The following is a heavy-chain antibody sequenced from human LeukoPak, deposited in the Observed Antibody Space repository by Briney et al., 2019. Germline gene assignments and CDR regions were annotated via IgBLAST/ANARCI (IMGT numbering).Heavy chain of an antibody. J-gene: IGHJ4*02. Sequence: PGGSLRLSCAASGFTFSSYAMHWVRQATGKGLEWVSAIGTAGDTYYPGSVKGRFTISRENAKNSLYLQMNSLRAEDTAVYYCVRAQGLGESENHWGQGTLVTVSS. CDR2: IGTAGDT. CDR1: GFTFSSYA. D-gene: IGHD3-16*01. CDR3: VRAQGLGESENH. V-gene: IGHV3-13*01.